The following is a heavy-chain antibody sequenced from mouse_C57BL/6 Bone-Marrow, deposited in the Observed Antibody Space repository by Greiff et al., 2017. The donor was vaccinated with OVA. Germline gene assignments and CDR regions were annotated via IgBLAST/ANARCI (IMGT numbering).Heavy chain of an antibody. CDR1: GFTFSNYW. CDR3: TAQITTPYYFDY. CDR2: IRLKSDNYAT. V-gene: IGHV6-3*01. Sequence: EVMLVESGGGLVQPGGSMKLSCVASGFTFSNYWMNWVRQSPEKGLEWVARIRLKSDNYATHYAESVKGRFTISRDDSKSSVYLQMNNLRAEDTGIYYCTAQITTPYYFDYWGQGTTLTVSS. D-gene: IGHD1-1*01. J-gene: IGHJ2*01.